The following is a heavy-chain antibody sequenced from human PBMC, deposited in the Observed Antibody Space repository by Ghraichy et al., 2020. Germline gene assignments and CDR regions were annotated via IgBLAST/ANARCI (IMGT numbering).Heavy chain of an antibody. CDR2: IRSKAYGGTT. J-gene: IGHJ2*01. Sequence: GGSLRLSCTASGFTFGGYAMSWFRQAPGKGLEWVGFIRSKAYGGTTEYAASVKGRFTISSDDSKSIAYLQMNSLKTEDTAVYYCTRISAEQWRVIYWYFDLWGRGTLVTVSS. D-gene: IGHD6-19*01. V-gene: IGHV3-49*03. CDR3: TRISAEQWRVIYWYFDL. CDR1: GFTFGGYA.